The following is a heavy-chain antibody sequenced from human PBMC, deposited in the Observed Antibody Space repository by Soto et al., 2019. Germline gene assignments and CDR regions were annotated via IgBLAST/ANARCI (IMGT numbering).Heavy chain of an antibody. CDR1: GGSISSYY. CDR3: ARDPWFGRYYMDV. V-gene: IGHV4-59*01. D-gene: IGHD3-10*01. J-gene: IGHJ6*03. Sequence: SETLCLTCTVSGGSISSYYGSWIRQPPGKGLEWIGYIYYSGSTNYNPSLKSRVTISVDTSKNQFSLKLSSVTAADTAVYYWARDPWFGRYYMDVWGKGTTVTVS. CDR2: IYYSGST.